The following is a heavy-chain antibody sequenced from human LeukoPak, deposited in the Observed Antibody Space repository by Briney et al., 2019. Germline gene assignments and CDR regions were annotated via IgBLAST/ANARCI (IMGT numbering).Heavy chain of an antibody. J-gene: IGHJ6*02. CDR3: AGSLTESYDFWSGYYTEYYYGMDV. CDR2: IYYSGST. CDR1: GGSISSGGYS. D-gene: IGHD3-3*01. V-gene: IGHV4-30-2*02. Sequence: PSETLSLTCAVSGGSISSGGYSWSWIRQPPGKGLEWIGYIYYSGSTYYNPSLKSRVTISVDTSKNQFSLKLSSVTAADTAVYYCAGSLTESYDFWSGYYTEYYYGMDVWGQGTTVTASS.